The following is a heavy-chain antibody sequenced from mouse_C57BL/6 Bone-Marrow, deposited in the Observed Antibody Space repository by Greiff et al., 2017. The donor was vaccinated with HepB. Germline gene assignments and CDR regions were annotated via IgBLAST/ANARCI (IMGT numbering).Heavy chain of an antibody. CDR3: ARHEEALNWDGGYWYLDV. J-gene: IGHJ1*03. D-gene: IGHD4-1*01. CDR2: FYPGSGSI. V-gene: IGHV1-62-2*01. CDR1: GYTFTEYT. Sequence: QVQLQQSGAELVKPGASVKLSCKASGYTFTEYTIHWVKQRSGQGLEWIGWFYPGSGSIKYNEKFKDKATLTADKSSSTVYMELSRLTSEDSAVYFCARHEEALNWDGGYWYLDVWGTGTTVTVSS.